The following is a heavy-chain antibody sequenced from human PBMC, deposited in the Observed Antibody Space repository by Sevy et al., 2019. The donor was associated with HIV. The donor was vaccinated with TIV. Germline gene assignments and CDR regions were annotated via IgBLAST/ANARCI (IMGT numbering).Heavy chain of an antibody. CDR2: ISGSGSTT. V-gene: IGHV3-23*01. CDR1: GFTFSNYA. Sequence: GGSLRLSCSASGFTFSNYAMGWVRQVPGKGLEWLSGISGSGSTTYYADSVKGRFTISRDNSKNTLNLQINSLRADDTAVYYCAKTDSNGWAPYYGMDVWGQGTTVTVSS. CDR3: AKTDSNGWAPYYGMDV. D-gene: IGHD6-19*01. J-gene: IGHJ6*02.